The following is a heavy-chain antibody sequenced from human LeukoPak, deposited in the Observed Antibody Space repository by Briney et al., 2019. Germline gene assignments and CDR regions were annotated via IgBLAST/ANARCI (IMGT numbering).Heavy chain of an antibody. D-gene: IGHD6-13*01. J-gene: IGHJ4*02. CDR1: GFTFSSYA. CDR2: ISYDGSHE. V-gene: IGHV3-30*03. Sequence: PGGSLRLSCGASGFTFSSYALHWVRQAPGKGLEWVAVISYDGSHEYYADSVKGRFTISRDNSKNTLYLQMNSLRPEDTAVYYCARPRDRSSWYGYSFDDWGQGTLVTVSS. CDR3: ARPRDRSSWYGYSFDD.